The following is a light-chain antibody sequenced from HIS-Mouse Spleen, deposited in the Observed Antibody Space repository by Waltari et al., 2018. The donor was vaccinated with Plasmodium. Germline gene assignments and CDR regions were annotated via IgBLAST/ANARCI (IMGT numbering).Light chain of an antibody. V-gene: IGLV2-23*01. CDR3: CSYAGSSTLV. J-gene: IGLJ3*02. CDR2: EGS. CDR1: SSDVGRYNL. Sequence: SALTQPASVSGSPGQSITISCTGTSSDVGRYNLVSRYQQHPGKSPKLMVDEGSKRPSGGSNRCAVSKSGNKAYLTIAGLQAEDEADYYCCSYAGSSTLVFGGGTKLTVL.